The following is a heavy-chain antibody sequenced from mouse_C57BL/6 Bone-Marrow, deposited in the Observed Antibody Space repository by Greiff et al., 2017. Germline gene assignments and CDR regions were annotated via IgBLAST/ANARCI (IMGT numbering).Heavy chain of an antibody. J-gene: IGHJ4*01. CDR1: GYTFTSYG. D-gene: IGHD1-1*01. Sequence: LVESGAELARPGASVKLSCKASGYTFTSYGISWVKQRTGQGLEWIGEIYPRSGNTYYNEKFKGKATLTADKSSSTAYMELRSLTSEDSAVYFCAKRGLFITTVVATYYYAMDYWGQGTSVTVSS. V-gene: IGHV1-81*01. CDR3: AKRGLFITTVVATYYYAMDY. CDR2: IYPRSGNT.